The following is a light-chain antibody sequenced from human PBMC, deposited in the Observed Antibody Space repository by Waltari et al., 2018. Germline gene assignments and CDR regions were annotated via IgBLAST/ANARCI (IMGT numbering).Light chain of an antibody. V-gene: IGLV3-19*01. CDR2: GKD. CDR1: SLRTSY. Sequence: SSELTQEPAVSVALGQTVRFTCQGDSLRTSYASWYQLKPGQAPVLVISGKDKRPSGIPDRISGYSSGTTSSLTITGAQAEDEADYYCSSRNGRANQVVFAGGTKVTVL. CDR3: SSRNGRANQVV. J-gene: IGLJ3*02.